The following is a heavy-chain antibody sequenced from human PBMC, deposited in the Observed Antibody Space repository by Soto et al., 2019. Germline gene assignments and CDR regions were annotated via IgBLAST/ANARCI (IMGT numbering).Heavy chain of an antibody. CDR3: ASWAGYST. CDR2: MNPNSGNT. J-gene: IGHJ5*02. CDR1: GYTFTSYD. Sequence: QVQLVQSGAEVKKPGASVKVSCKASGYTFTSYDVNWLRQATGQGLEWMGWMNPNSGNTGSAQKFQGRVTMTRDTSITTAYLELGSLTSEDTAVYSCASWAGYSTWGQGTLVTVSS. D-gene: IGHD3-9*01. V-gene: IGHV1-8*01.